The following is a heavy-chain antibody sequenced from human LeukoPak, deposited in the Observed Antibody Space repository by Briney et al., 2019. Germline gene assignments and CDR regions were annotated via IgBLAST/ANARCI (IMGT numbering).Heavy chain of an antibody. Sequence: SETLSLTCSVSGGSISSNNHHWDWTRQPPGSGLEWIGSMHHSGATYYNPSLQSRLTLSVDMSKNQFSLNLNSVTAADTAVYYCARRDNSFDSWGPGTLVTVSS. CDR2: MHHSGAT. D-gene: IGHD5-24*01. V-gene: IGHV4-39*01. CDR3: ARRDNSFDS. J-gene: IGHJ4*02. CDR1: GGSISSNNHH.